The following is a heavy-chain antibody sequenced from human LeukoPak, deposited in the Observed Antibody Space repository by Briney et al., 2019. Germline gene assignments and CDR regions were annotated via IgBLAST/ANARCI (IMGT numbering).Heavy chain of an antibody. V-gene: IGHV3-48*01. Sequence: GGSLRLSCAASGFTFSSYAMSWVRQAPGKGLEWVSYISSSSSTIYYADSVKGRFTISRDNAKNSLYLQMNSLRAEDTAVYYCARDSPARDFDYWGQGTLVTVSS. D-gene: IGHD6-6*01. CDR3: ARDSPARDFDY. CDR2: ISSSSSTI. CDR1: GFTFSSYA. J-gene: IGHJ4*02.